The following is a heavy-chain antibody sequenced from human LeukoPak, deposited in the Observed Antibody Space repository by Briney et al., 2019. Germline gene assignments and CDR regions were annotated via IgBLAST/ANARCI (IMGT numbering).Heavy chain of an antibody. J-gene: IGHJ6*02. CDR1: GFTFSSYA. Sequence: GGSLRLSCAASGFTFSSYAMSWVRQAPGKGLEWVAVISYDGSNKYYADSVKGRFTISRDNSKNTLYLQMNSLRAEDTAVYYCARGHTIFGVDLGMDVWGQGTTVTVSS. V-gene: IGHV3-30-3*01. CDR2: ISYDGSNK. CDR3: ARGHTIFGVDLGMDV. D-gene: IGHD3-3*01.